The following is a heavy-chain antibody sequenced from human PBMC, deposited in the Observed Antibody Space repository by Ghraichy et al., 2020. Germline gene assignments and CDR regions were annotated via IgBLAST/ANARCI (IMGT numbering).Heavy chain of an antibody. D-gene: IGHD2-21*02. J-gene: IGHJ4*02. CDR2: IYYSGST. CDR3: ARHRGSAYCYSCGGHLFDY. Sequence: SQTLSLTCTVSGGSISSSSYYWGWIRQPPGKGLEWIGSIYYSGSTYYNPSLKSRVTISVDTSKNQFYLKLSSVTAADTAVYYCARHRGSAYCYSCGGHLFDYWGQGTLVTVSS. CDR1: GGSISSSSYY. V-gene: IGHV4-39*01.